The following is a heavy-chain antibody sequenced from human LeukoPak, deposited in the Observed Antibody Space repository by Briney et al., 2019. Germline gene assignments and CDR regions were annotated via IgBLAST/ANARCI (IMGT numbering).Heavy chain of an antibody. CDR2: ISSSGSTI. V-gene: IGHV3-11*01. D-gene: IGHD3-22*01. Sequence: GGSLRLSCAASGFTFSDYYMSWIRQAPGKGLEWVSYISSSGSTIYYADSVKGRFTISRDNAKNSLYLQMNSLRSEDTAVYYCARGFSPYYYDSSGNDDAFDIWGQGTMVTVSS. CDR1: GFTFSDYY. J-gene: IGHJ3*02. CDR3: ARGFSPYYYDSSGNDDAFDI.